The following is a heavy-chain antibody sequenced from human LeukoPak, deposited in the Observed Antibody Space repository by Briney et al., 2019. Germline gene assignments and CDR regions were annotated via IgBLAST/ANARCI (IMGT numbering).Heavy chain of an antibody. CDR2: ISSSGSTI. D-gene: IGHD5-18*01. J-gene: IGHJ3*02. V-gene: IGHV3-11*01. Sequence: GGSLRLSCAASGFTFSDYYMSWIRQAPGKGLEWVSYISSSGSTIYCADSVKGRFTISRDNAKNSLYLQMNSLRAEDTAVYYCARLLIYGYASFDIWGQGTMVTVSS. CDR3: ARLLIYGYASFDI. CDR1: GFTFSDYY.